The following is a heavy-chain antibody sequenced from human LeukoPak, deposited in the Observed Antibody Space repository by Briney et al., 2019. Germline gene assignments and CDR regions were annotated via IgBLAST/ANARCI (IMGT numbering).Heavy chain of an antibody. J-gene: IGHJ4*02. CDR1: GFTFSSYS. V-gene: IGHV3-21*01. Sequence: GGSLRLSCAASGFTFSSYSMNWVRQAPGKGLEWVSSISSSSSYIYYADSVKGRFTISRDNAKNSLYLQMNSLGAEDTAVYYCARGNAYYGDCFDYWGQGTLVTVSS. D-gene: IGHD4-17*01. CDR3: ARGNAYYGDCFDY. CDR2: ISSSSSYI.